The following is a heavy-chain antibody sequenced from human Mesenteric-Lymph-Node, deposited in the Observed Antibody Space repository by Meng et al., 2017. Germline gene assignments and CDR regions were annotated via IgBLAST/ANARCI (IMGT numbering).Heavy chain of an antibody. CDR1: GFTFSSYG. CDR2: IWYDGSNK. D-gene: IGHD4-17*01. J-gene: IGHJ5*02. CDR3: AREGNYGDFA. V-gene: IGHV3-33*01. Sequence: GESLKISCAASGFTFSSYGMHWVRQAPGKGLEWVAVIWYDGSNKYYADSVKGRFTISRDNSKNTLYLQMNSLRAEDTAVYYCAREGNYGDFAWGQGTLVTGSS.